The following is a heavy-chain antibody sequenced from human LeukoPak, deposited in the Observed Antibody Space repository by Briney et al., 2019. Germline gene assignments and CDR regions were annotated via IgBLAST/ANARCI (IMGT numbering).Heavy chain of an antibody. D-gene: IGHD5-24*01. CDR1: GYTFTSYG. J-gene: IGHJ3*02. Sequence: ASVKVSCKASGYTFTSYGISWVRQATGQGLEWMGWISAYNGNTNYAQKLQGRVTMSTDTSTSTGYMELRSLRSDDTAVYYCARGLQETLAWLKALSAFDIWGQGTMVTVSS. V-gene: IGHV1-18*01. CDR2: ISAYNGNT. CDR3: ARGLQETLAWLKALSAFDI.